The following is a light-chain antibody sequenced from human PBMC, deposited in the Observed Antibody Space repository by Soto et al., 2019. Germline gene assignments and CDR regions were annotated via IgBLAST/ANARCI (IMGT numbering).Light chain of an antibody. CDR3: QQYGNPPPYS. CDR2: GAS. V-gene: IGKV3-20*01. J-gene: IGKJ2*03. Sequence: ELVLTQSPGTLSLSPGERATLSCRASQSVSRSLLAWYQQKPGQAPRLLIYGASTRATGIADRFSGSGSVTDFTLTISRLEPEDFAVYYCQQYGNPPPYSFGQGTKLEIK. CDR1: QSVSRSL.